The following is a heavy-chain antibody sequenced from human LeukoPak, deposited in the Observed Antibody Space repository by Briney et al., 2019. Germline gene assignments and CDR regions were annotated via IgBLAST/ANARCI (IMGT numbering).Heavy chain of an antibody. V-gene: IGHV3-23*01. Sequence: SGGSLRLSCAASGFTLSTNSMNWVRQAPGKGLEWVSVISGSGGSAYYADSVKGRFTISRDNSKNTLYLQMSSLRPEDTAMYYCAKLSSGWTYFDYWGQGTLVTVSS. J-gene: IGHJ4*02. CDR1: GFTLSTNS. CDR2: ISGSGGSA. D-gene: IGHD6-19*01. CDR3: AKLSSGWTYFDY.